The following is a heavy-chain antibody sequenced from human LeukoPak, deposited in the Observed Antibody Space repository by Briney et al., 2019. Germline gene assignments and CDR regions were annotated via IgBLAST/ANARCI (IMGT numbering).Heavy chain of an antibody. CDR3: ARVRPFHCSSTSCYLRESYYYGMDV. J-gene: IGHJ6*02. V-gene: IGHV4-34*01. CDR2: INHSGST. Sequence: SSETLSLTCAVYGGSFSGYYWGWIRQPPGKGLEWIGEINHSGSTNYNPSLKSRVTISVDTSKNQFSLKLSSVTAADTAVYYCARVRPFHCSSTSCYLRESYYYGMDVWGQGTTVTVSS. CDR1: GGSFSGYY. D-gene: IGHD2-2*01.